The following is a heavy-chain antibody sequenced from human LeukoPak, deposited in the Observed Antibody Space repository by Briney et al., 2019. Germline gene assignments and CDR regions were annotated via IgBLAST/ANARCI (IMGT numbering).Heavy chain of an antibody. Sequence: PSETLSLTCTVSGGSISSSSYYWGWIRQPPGKGLEWIGSIYYSGSTYYNPSLKSRVTISVDTSKNQFSLKLSSVTAADTAVYYCARQSKITIFGVVIEDYWGQGTLVTVSS. J-gene: IGHJ4*02. D-gene: IGHD3-3*01. CDR1: GGSISSSSYY. CDR3: ARQSKITIFGVVIEDY. V-gene: IGHV4-39*01. CDR2: IYYSGST.